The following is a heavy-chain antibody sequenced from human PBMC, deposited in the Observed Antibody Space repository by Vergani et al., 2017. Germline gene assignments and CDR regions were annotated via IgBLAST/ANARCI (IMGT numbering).Heavy chain of an antibody. V-gene: IGHV3-23*01. CDR3: AKSATHFGVVITFDY. CDR2: ISGSGGST. D-gene: IGHD3-3*01. CDR1: GFTFSSYA. J-gene: IGHJ4*02. Sequence: EVQLLESGGGLVQPGGSLRLSCAASGFTFSSYAMSWVRQAPGKGLEWVSAISGSGGSTYDADSVKGRFTISRDNSKNTLYLKMNSLRAEDTAVYYCAKSATHFGVVITFDYWGQGTLVTVSS.